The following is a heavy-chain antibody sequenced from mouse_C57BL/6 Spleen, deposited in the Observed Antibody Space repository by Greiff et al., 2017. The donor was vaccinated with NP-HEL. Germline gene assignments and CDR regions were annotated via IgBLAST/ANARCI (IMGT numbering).Heavy chain of an antibody. CDR2: INPSSGYT. Sequence: QVHVKQSGAELARPGASVKMSCKASGYTFTSYTMHWVKQRPGQGLEWIGYINPSSGYTKYNQKFKDKATLTADKSSSTAYMQLSSLTSEDSAVYYCARSTVVATGFDYWGQGTTLTVSS. CDR1: GYTFTSYT. J-gene: IGHJ2*01. D-gene: IGHD1-1*01. CDR3: ARSTVVATGFDY. V-gene: IGHV1-4*01.